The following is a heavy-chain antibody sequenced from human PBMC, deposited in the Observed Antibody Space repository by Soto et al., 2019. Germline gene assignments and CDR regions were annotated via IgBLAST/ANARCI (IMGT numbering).Heavy chain of an antibody. J-gene: IGHJ4*02. CDR3: SIAPNYYGSGSYYYFDY. V-gene: IGHV3-23*01. CDR1: GFTFSSYA. D-gene: IGHD3-10*01. Sequence: GGSLRLSCAASGFTFSSYAMSWVRQAPGKGQEWVSAISGSGGSTYYAESVKGRFTISRDNSKNTLYLQMNSLRAEDTAVYYCSIAPNYYGSGSYYYFDYWGQGTLVTSPQ. CDR2: ISGSGGST.